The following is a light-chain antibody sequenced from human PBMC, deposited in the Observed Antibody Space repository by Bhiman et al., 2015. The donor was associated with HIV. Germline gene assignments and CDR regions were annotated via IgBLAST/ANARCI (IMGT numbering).Light chain of an antibody. CDR2: DVS. V-gene: IGLV2-14*03. CDR3: TSYTISSLYV. CDR1: SSDVGGYNY. J-gene: IGLJ1*01. Sequence: QSALTQPASVSGSPGQSITISCTGTSSDVGGYNYVSWYQHHPGKAPKLMIYDVSKRSSGVSNRFSGSKSGNTASLTISGLQAEDEADYYCTSYTISSLYVFGTGTKVIVL.